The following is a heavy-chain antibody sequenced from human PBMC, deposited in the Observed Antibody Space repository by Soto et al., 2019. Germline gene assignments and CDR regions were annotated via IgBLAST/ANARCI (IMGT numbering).Heavy chain of an antibody. CDR3: ARDRPGIKTYEAFDI. CDR1: GYTFTSYD. J-gene: IGHJ3*02. D-gene: IGHD1-20*01. CDR2: MSPNTGTI. V-gene: IGHV1-8*01. Sequence: AAVKVSCKASGYTFTSYDINWVRQATGQGPEWMGWMSPNTGTIVYAQKFQGRVTMTRNTSTSTAYMTLSSLRSEDTAVYYCARDRPGIKTYEAFDIWGQGTTVTVSS.